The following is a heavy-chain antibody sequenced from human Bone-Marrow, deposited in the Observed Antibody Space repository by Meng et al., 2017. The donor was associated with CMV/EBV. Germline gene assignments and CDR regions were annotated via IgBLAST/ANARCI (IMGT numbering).Heavy chain of an antibody. CDR2: IYYSGST. V-gene: IGHV4-38-2*02. Sequence: SETLSLTCTVSGYSISSGYYWGWIRQPPGKGLEWIGYIYYSGSTYYNPSLKSRVTISVDTSKNQFSLKLSSVTAADTAVYYCARDYGSAARPYYGMDVWGQGTTVTVSS. J-gene: IGHJ6*02. CDR1: GYSISSGYY. CDR3: ARDYGSAARPYYGMDV. D-gene: IGHD6-13*01.